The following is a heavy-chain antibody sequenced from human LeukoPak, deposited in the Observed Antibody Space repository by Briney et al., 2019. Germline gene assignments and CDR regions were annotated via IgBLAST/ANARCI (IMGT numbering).Heavy chain of an antibody. Sequence: PSETLSLTCTVSGGSVSSGSYYWGWIRQPPGKGLEWIGSIYYNGSTYYNPSLKSRVTISVDTSKNQFSLKLSSVTAADTAVYYCAAEGFYPLNWFDPWGQGTLVTVSS. CDR2: IYYNGST. D-gene: IGHD2/OR15-2a*01. CDR1: GGSVSSGSYY. J-gene: IGHJ5*02. V-gene: IGHV4-39*01. CDR3: AAEGFYPLNWFDP.